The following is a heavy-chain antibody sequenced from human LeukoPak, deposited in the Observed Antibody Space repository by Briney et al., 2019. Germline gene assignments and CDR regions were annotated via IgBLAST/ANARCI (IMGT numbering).Heavy chain of an antibody. Sequence: GGSLRLSCAASGFTFSSYAMSWVRQAPGKGLEWVSAISGSGGSTYYADPVKGRFTISRDNSKNTLYLQMNSLRAEDTAVYYCAKFVTPHGVCYYFDYWGQGTLVTVSS. V-gene: IGHV3-23*01. J-gene: IGHJ4*02. CDR2: ISGSGGST. D-gene: IGHD3-16*01. CDR1: GFTFSSYA. CDR3: AKFVTPHGVCYYFDY.